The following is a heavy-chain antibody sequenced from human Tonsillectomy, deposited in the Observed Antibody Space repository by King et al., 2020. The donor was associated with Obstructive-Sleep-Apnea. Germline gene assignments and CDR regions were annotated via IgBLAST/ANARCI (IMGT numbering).Heavy chain of an antibody. J-gene: IGHJ6*02. V-gene: IGHV3-13*01. CDR2: IGTARDT. CDR1: GFTFSSYD. Sequence: VQLVESAGGLVQPGGSLRLSCAASGFTFSSYDMHWVRQATVKSLDWLSVIGTARDTFYPGFVKGRFTLSRENAKNSLYLQMNSLRAGDTAVYYCTRAPPYCSGGSCYESYYYGMDVWGQGTTVTVSS. CDR3: TRAPPYCSGGSCYESYYYGMDV. D-gene: IGHD2-15*01.